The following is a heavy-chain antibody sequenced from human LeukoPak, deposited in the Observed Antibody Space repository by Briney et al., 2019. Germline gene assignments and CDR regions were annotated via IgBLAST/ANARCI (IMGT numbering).Heavy chain of an antibody. V-gene: IGHV1-2*02. Sequence: ASVKVSCKASGYTFTGYYMHWVRQAPGQGLEWMGWINPNSGGTNYAQKFQGRVTMTRDMSTSTVYMELSSLRSEDTAVYYCARGYGDSSGYYYPFDYWGQGTLVTVSS. D-gene: IGHD3-22*01. J-gene: IGHJ4*02. CDR3: ARGYGDSSGYYYPFDY. CDR1: GYTFTGYY. CDR2: INPNSGGT.